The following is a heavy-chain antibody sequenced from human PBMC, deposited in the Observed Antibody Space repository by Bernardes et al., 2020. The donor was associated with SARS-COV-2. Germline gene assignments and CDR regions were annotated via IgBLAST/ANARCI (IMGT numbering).Heavy chain of an antibody. CDR2: IYWDDDK. J-gene: IGHJ4*02. CDR1: GFSLSTSGVG. D-gene: IGHD2-15*01. V-gene: IGHV2-5*02. Sequence: GPTLVKPTQTLTLTCTFSGFSLSTSGVGVGWIRQPPGKALEWLALIYWDDDKRYSPSLKSRLTITKDTSKNQVVLTMTNMDPVDTATYYCAHRLEGWQGPYFDYWGQGTLVTVSS. CDR3: AHRLEGWQGPYFDY.